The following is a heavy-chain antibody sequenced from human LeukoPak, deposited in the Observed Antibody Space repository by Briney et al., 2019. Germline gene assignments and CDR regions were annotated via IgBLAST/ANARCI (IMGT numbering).Heavy chain of an antibody. CDR3: ARVLTAAGLDF. Sequence: SETLSLTCTVSGGSISSGGYYWTWIRQHPGQGLEWIGYIYYSGSAYYNPSLKSRVTISVDTSKNQFSLKVNSVTAADTAFYYCARVLTAAGLDFWGQGVLVSISS. J-gene: IGHJ4*02. D-gene: IGHD6-25*01. CDR2: IYYSGSA. CDR1: GGSISSGGYY. V-gene: IGHV4-31*03.